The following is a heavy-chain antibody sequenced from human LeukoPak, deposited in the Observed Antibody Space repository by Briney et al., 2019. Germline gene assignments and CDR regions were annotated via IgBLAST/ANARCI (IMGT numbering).Heavy chain of an antibody. D-gene: IGHD1-1*01. CDR3: ARRELDHWYFAL. CDR1: GGSFSGYF. J-gene: IGHJ2*01. CDR2: INRSGST. V-gene: IGHV4-34*01. Sequence: PSEILSLTCAIYGGSFSGYFWSWFRQPPGKGLEWIGEINRSGSTNYNSSLSLKSRVTISVDTSKNQFSLKLSSVTAADTAVYYCARRELDHWYFALWGRGTLVTVSS.